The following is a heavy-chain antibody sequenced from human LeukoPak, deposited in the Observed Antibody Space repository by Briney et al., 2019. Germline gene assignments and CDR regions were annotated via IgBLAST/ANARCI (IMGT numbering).Heavy chain of an antibody. D-gene: IGHD3-10*02. CDR1: GFTFSSRS. Sequence: GGSLRLSCATSGFTFSSRSVNWVRQAPGKGLEWISYISSTSSTIYSTDSVKGRFTISRDSAKNSVYLQMSSLRAEDTAVYYCAELGITMIGGVWGKGTTVTISS. CDR2: ISSTSSTI. CDR3: AELGITMIGGV. J-gene: IGHJ6*04. V-gene: IGHV3-48*01.